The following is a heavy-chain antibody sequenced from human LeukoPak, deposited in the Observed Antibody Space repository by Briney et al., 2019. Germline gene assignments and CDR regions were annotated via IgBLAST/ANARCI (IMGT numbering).Heavy chain of an antibody. D-gene: IGHD3-3*01. Sequence: PGGSLRLSCAASGFTFSSYGMNWVRQAPGKGLEWVSSISSSSSYIYYADSVKGRFTISRDNAKNSLYLQMNSLRAEDTAVYYCARDRLELRFLEWLQYYYYYGMDVWGQGTTVTVSS. V-gene: IGHV3-21*01. CDR2: ISSSSSYI. CDR3: ARDRLELRFLEWLQYYYYYGMDV. J-gene: IGHJ6*02. CDR1: GFTFSSYG.